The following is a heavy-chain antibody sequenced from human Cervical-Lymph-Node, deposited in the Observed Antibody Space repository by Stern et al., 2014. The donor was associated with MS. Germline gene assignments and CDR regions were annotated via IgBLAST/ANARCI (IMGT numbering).Heavy chain of an antibody. V-gene: IGHV3-33*01. CDR1: GFTFSSYG. CDR2: AWYDGSTA. J-gene: IGHJ4*02. D-gene: IGHD5-24*01. Sequence: QVQLVESGGGVVQPGTSLRLSCAASGFTFSSYGMHWVRQAPGKGLEWAALAWYDGSTAYYTNAVKGRFTISRDNSKNTLSLQMNSLTAEDTAVYYCARGHIPYAYNYLFDYWGQGTLVTVSS. CDR3: ARGHIPYAYNYLFDY.